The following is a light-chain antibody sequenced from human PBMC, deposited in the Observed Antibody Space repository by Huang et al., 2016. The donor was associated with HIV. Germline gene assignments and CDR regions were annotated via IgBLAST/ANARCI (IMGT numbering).Light chain of an antibody. CDR1: HNVRSN. Sequence: EIVMTQSPATLSVSPGGGATLSCRASHNVRSNLTWYQQTPGPAPRLLIYDTSTSASGVPARFSGSGSGTEFTLTISGLQSEDCAVYYCQQYDNWPPGLTFGGGTKVEI. CDR2: DTS. J-gene: IGKJ4*01. V-gene: IGKV3D-15*01. CDR3: QQYDNWPPGLT.